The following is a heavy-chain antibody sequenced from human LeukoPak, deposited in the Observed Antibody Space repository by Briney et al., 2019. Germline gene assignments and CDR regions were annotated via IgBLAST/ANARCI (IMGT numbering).Heavy chain of an antibody. J-gene: IGHJ5*02. Sequence: SETLSLTCTVSGGSISSSSHYWGWIRQPPGRGLEWIGSIYYSGSTYYNPSLKSRVTISVDTSKNQFSLKLSSVSAADTAVYHCARHIVVVSTTADWFDPWGQGTLVTVSS. CDR1: GGSISSSSHY. V-gene: IGHV4-39*01. CDR2: IYYSGST. D-gene: IGHD2-21*01. CDR3: ARHIVVVSTTADWFDP.